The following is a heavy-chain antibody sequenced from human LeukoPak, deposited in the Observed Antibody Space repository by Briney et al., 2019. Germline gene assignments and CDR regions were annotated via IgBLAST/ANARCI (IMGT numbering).Heavy chain of an antibody. Sequence: GGSLRLSCAASGFTFSNAWMTWVRQAPGKGLEWVSSFSSSSSYIYYADSVKGRFTISRDNAKNSLYLQMNSLKAEDTAVYYCASAYYYKFDYWGQGTLVTVSS. D-gene: IGHD3-16*01. CDR3: ASAYYYKFDY. CDR2: FSSSSSYI. V-gene: IGHV3-21*01. CDR1: GFTFSNAW. J-gene: IGHJ4*02.